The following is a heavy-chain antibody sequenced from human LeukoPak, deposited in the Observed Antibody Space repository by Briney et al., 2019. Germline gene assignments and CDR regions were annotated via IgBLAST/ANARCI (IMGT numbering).Heavy chain of an antibody. CDR3: GRLAHYHYYMDV. J-gene: IGHJ6*03. CDR1: GGSISSYY. V-gene: IGHV4-4*09. Sequence: SETLSLTCTVSGGSISSYYWTWIRQPPGKGLEWIGNIYTSGSTNYNSSLESRVTISVDSSKNQFSLKLTSVTAADTAMYYCGRLAHYHYYMDVWGKGTTVTVSS. CDR2: IYTSGST.